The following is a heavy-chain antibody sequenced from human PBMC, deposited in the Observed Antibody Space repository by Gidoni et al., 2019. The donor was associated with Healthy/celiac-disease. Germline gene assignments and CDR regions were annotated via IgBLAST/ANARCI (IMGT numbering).Heavy chain of an antibody. CDR1: GFTFDDYA. CDR3: AKDGNYDSSGFSVD. J-gene: IGHJ4*02. V-gene: IGHV3-9*01. CDR2: ISWNGGSI. Sequence: EVQLVESGGGLVQPGRSLRLSCAASGFTFDDYAMHWVRQAPGKGLEWVSGISWNGGSIGYADSVKGRFTISRDNAKNSLYLQMNSLRAEDTALYYCAKDGNYDSSGFSVDWGQGTLVTVSS. D-gene: IGHD3-22*01.